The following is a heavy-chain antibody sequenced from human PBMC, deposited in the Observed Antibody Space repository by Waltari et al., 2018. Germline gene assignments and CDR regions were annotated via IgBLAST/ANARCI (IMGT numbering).Heavy chain of an antibody. D-gene: IGHD1-26*01. V-gene: IGHV4-34*01. Sequence: QVQLQQWGAGLLKPSETLSLTCAVHGGSFSGYYWSWTRQPPGKGLEWIGEINHSGSTNYNPSLKSRVTISVDTSKNQFSLKLSSVTAADTAVYYCARVPSGSYHDYWGQGTLVTVSS. CDR3: ARVPSGSYHDY. J-gene: IGHJ4*02. CDR2: INHSGST. CDR1: GGSFSGYY.